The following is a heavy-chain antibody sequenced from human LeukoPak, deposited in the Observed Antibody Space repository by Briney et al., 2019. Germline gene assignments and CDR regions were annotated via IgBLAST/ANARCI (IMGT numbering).Heavy chain of an antibody. CDR2: XXYRSNWYN. V-gene: IGHV6-1*01. CDR1: GDSVLSNSS. J-gene: IGHJ3*02. Sequence: SQTLSLTCAVSGDSVLSNSSWNWIRQSPSRGLXXXXXXXYRSNWYNDYGVXVKSRININPDTSKNLFSLQLGSVTPEDTAVYYCVRGGQGDGHSADEGFDIWGQGTMVTVS. D-gene: IGHD5-18*01. CDR3: VRGGQGDGHSADEGFDI.